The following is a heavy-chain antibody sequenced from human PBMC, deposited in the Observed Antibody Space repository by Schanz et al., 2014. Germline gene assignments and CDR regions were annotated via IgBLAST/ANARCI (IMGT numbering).Heavy chain of an antibody. CDR2: ISYDGRHK. CDR1: GFTFSGYG. V-gene: IGHV3-30*18. Sequence: QVQLVESGGGVVQPGRSLRLSCAASGFTFSGYGMHWVRQAPGKGLEWVAIISYDGRHKNYADSVKGLFTISRDNSKNALHLQMNSLCVEATAVYYGAKDDAQGNGMDVWGQGTTVTVSS. CDR3: AKDDAQGNGMDV. J-gene: IGHJ6*02.